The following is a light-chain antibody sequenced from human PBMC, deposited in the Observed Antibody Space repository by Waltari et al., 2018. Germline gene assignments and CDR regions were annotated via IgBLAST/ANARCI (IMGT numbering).Light chain of an antibody. J-gene: IGKJ5*01. Sequence: PGERVTLSCRASQSVSSSYLTWYQQKPGQAPRLLIYGASTRATGIPARFSGSGSGTDFTLTISSLQPEDFAVYDCQQDYNLPPTFGQGSRLEIK. CDR3: QQDYNLPPT. CDR1: QSVSSSY. CDR2: GAS. V-gene: IGKV3D-7*01.